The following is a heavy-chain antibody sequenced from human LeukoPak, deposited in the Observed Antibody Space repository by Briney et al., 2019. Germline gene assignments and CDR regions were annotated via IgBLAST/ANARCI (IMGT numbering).Heavy chain of an antibody. CDR1: GYSFTSYW. D-gene: IGHD3-10*01. CDR3: ARPRPALYGSSTMDV. Sequence: GESLRISCKGSGYSFTSYWISWVRQMPGKGLEWMGRIDPSDSYTNYSPSFQGHVTISADKSISTAYPQWSSLKASDTAMYYCARPRPALYGSSTMDVWGQGTTVTVSS. CDR2: IDPSDSYT. J-gene: IGHJ6*02. V-gene: IGHV5-10-1*01.